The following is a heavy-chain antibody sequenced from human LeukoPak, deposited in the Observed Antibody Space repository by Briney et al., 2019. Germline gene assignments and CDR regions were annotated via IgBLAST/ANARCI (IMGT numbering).Heavy chain of an antibody. CDR1: GGSISSYY. CDR2: IYTSGNT. Sequence: SETLSLTCTVSGGSISSYYWSWIRQPAGKGLEWIGRIYTSGNTNYNPSLKSRVTMSVDTSKNQFSLKLSSVTAADTAVYYCASSWGYYEDDAFDIWGQGTMVTVSS. V-gene: IGHV4-4*07. D-gene: IGHD3-22*01. J-gene: IGHJ3*02. CDR3: ASSWGYYEDDAFDI.